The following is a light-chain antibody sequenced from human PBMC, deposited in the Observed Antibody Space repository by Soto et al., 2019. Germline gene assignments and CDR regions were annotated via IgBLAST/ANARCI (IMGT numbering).Light chain of an antibody. Sequence: QSAVTQPASVSGSPGQSITISCTGSNSDLGNNNLVSWYRQHPGKVPRLIIYEVSKRTSGVSNRFSGSKSGNTASLTISGLQTEDEADYYCCSYVGSSASWVFGGGTKLTVL. CDR1: NSDLGNNNL. V-gene: IGLV2-23*02. CDR3: CSYVGSSASWV. CDR2: EVS. J-gene: IGLJ3*02.